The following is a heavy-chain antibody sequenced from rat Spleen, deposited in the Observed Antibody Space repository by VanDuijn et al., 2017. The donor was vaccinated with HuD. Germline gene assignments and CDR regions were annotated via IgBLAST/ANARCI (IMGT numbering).Heavy chain of an antibody. D-gene: IGHD1-2*01. V-gene: IGHV2-47*01. Sequence: QVQLKESGPGLVQPSETLSLTCTVSGFSLTSYSVSWVRQPSGKGPEWMGRMWYDGDTAYNSAIKSRLSISRDTSKSQVFLKMNSLQTEDTAMYFCARTVTIAALFDYWGQGVMVTVSS. CDR1: GFSLTSYS. J-gene: IGHJ2*01. CDR2: MWYDGDT. CDR3: ARTVTIAALFDY.